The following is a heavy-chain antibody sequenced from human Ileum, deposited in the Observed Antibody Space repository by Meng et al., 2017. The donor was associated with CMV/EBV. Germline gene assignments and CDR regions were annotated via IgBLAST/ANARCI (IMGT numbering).Heavy chain of an antibody. CDR2: TYYRSNWSN. CDR1: GDSVSSDCVT. V-gene: IGHV6-1*01. CDR3: VRGSTTGGFDP. D-gene: IGHD1-1*01. J-gene: IGHJ5*02. Sequence: IAGDSVSSDCVTWNWIRQSPSRGLELLGRTYYRSNWSNDYAMSVKSRITINPDTSKNQFSLQLTSVTPDDTAVYYCVRGSTTGGFDPWGQGTLVTVSS.